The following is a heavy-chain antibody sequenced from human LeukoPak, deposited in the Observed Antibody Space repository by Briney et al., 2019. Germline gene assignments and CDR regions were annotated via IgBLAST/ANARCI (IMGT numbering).Heavy chain of an antibody. Sequence: PGGSLRLSCAVSGFTVSSNHMSWVRQAPGKGLEWVSVFYSGGDTHYADSVKGRFTISRDNAKNSLYLQMNSLRAEDTALYYCVKDIFIGGYGAFDSWGQGTLVTVSS. CDR2: FYSGGDT. D-gene: IGHD5-12*01. V-gene: IGHV3-53*05. CDR1: GFTVSSNH. CDR3: VKDIFIGGYGAFDS. J-gene: IGHJ4*02.